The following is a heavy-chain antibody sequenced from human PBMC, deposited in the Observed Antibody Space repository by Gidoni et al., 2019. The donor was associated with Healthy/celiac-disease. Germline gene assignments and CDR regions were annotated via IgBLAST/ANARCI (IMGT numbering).Heavy chain of an antibody. V-gene: IGHV1-3*01. CDR2: INAGNGNT. CDR3: AREWDIVATRYYYYGMDV. CDR1: GSTFTSYA. J-gene: IGHJ6*02. Sequence: QVQLVQSGAEVKKPGASVKVSCKASGSTFTSYAMHWVRQAPGQRLEWMGWINAGNGNTKYSQKFQGRVTITRDTSASTAYMELSSLRSEDTAVYYCAREWDIVATRYYYYGMDVWGQGTTVTVSS. D-gene: IGHD5-12*01.